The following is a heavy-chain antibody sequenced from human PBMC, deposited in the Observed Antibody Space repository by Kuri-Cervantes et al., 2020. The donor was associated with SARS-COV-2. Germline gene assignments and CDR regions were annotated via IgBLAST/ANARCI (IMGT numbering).Heavy chain of an antibody. Sequence: SETLSLTCTVSGGSISSSSYYWGWIRQPPGKGLEWIGSIYYSGSTYYNPSLKSRVTISVDTSKNQFSLKLSSVTAADTAVYYCARRRTIAAAGEPYYYYGMDAWGQGTTVTVSS. CDR2: IYYSGST. V-gene: IGHV4-39*01. CDR3: ARRRTIAAAGEPYYYYGMDA. D-gene: IGHD6-13*01. CDR1: GGSISSSSYY. J-gene: IGHJ6*02.